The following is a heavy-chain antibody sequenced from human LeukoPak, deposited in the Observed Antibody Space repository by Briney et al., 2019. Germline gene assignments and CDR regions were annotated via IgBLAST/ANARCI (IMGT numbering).Heavy chain of an antibody. Sequence: PGGSLRLSCAASGFTLTGYAMSCVRQAPGKGLEWVIGISSGGVRTYYGVSIKGLFTISRDDSKNTLYLQMNSVRAEDTAVYYCAKVMVRGVIPDYWGQGTLVTVSS. V-gene: IGHV3-23*01. CDR3: AKVMVRGVIPDY. CDR2: ISSGGVRT. CDR1: GFTLTGYA. D-gene: IGHD3-10*01. J-gene: IGHJ4*02.